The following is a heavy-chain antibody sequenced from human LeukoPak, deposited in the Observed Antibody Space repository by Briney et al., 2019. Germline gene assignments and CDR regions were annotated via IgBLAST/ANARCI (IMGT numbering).Heavy chain of an antibody. CDR2: ISTSSSYI. CDR1: GFTVSSNY. Sequence: GGSLRLSCAASGFTVSSNYMSWVREAPGRGLEWVSSISTSSSYIYYTDSVKGRFTISRDNAKNSLFLQMNSLRAEDTAVYYCVRGVPKTSYYYYMDVWGKGTTVTVSS. J-gene: IGHJ6*03. D-gene: IGHD4-11*01. V-gene: IGHV3-21*01. CDR3: VRGVPKTSYYYYMDV.